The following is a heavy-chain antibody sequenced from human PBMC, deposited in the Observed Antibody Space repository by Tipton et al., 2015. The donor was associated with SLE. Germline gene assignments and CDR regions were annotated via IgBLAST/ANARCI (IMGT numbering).Heavy chain of an antibody. V-gene: IGHV4-39*07. CDR2: IYYSGST. D-gene: IGHD6-19*01. J-gene: IGHJ5*02. Sequence: TLSLTCTVSGGSISSSSYYWGWIRQPPGKGLEWIGSIYYSGSTYYNPSLKSRVTISVDTSKNQFSLKLSSVTAADTAVYYCARDSSGWYGHWGQGTRVTVSS. CDR1: GGSISSSSYY. CDR3: ARDSSGWYGH.